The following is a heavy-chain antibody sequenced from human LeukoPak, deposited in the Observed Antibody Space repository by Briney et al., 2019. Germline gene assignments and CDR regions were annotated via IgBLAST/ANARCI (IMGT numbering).Heavy chain of an antibody. Sequence: GGSLRLSCAASGFAFSTYSMNWVRQAPGKGLEWVANIKQDGSEKYYVDSVKGRFTISRDNAKNSLYLQMNSLRAEDTAVYYCARDWNDFYMDVWGKGTTVTVSS. D-gene: IGHD1-1*01. J-gene: IGHJ6*03. CDR2: IKQDGSEK. CDR1: GFAFSTYS. CDR3: ARDWNDFYMDV. V-gene: IGHV3-7*01.